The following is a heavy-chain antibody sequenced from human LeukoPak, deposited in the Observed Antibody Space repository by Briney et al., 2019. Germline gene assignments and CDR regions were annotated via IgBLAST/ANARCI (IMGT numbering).Heavy chain of an antibody. Sequence: PSETLSLTCTVSGGSISSGGYYWSWIRQHPGKGLEWIGYIYYSGSTYYNPSLKSRVTISVDTSKNQFSLKLSSVTAADTAVYYCARDRLANWFDPWSQGTLVTVSS. CDR3: ARDRLANWFDP. J-gene: IGHJ5*02. V-gene: IGHV4-31*03. CDR1: GGSISSGGYY. CDR2: IYYSGST.